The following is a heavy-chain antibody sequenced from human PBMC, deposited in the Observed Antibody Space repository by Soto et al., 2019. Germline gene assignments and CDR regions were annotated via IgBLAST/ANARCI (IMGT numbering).Heavy chain of an antibody. CDR3: TKARADYYDSSGPNY. J-gene: IGHJ4*02. CDR2: INTDGSIT. D-gene: IGHD3-22*01. Sequence: PGGSLRLSCAASGFSFSTYWMHWVRQAPGPGLVEVSRINTDGSITTYADSVKGRFTISKSIAYLQMNSLKTEDTAVYYCTKARADYYDSSGPNYWGQGTLVTVSS. V-gene: IGHV3-74*03. CDR1: GFSFSTYW.